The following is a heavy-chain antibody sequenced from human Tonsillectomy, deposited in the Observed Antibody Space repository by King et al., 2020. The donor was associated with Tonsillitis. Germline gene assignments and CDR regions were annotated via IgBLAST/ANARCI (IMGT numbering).Heavy chain of an antibody. CDR1: GASITSYY. CDR3: ARDPRQQLCSVVVDI. V-gene: IGHV4-59*01. CDR2: IYFTGNT. D-gene: IGHD6-13*01. J-gene: IGHJ3*02. Sequence: QLQESGPGLVKPSETLSLTCSVSGASITSYYWGWIRQSPGKGLEWIGYIYFTGNTKYNPSLKSRVTISLDMSKNQFSLNLLSVTAADTAVYYCARDPRQQLCSVVVDIWGLGTTVTVSS.